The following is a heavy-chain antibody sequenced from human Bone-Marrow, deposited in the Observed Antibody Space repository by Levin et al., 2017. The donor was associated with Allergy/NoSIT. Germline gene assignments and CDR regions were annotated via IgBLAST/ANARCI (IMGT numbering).Heavy chain of an antibody. Sequence: GGSLRLSCAAFGFTFSDSYMSWIRQAPGKGLEWVSYISPRGSTIPHADSVKGRFTISRDKAKNSLYLQMNSLRAEATAVYYCARRGSGETYYFDYWGQGTLVTVSS. CDR1: GFTFSDSY. V-gene: IGHV3-11*01. CDR2: ISPRGSTI. CDR3: ARRGSGETYYFDY. J-gene: IGHJ4*02. D-gene: IGHD3-10*01.